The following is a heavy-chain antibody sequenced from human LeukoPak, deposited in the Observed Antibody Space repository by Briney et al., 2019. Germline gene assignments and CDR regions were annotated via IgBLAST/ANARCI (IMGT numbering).Heavy chain of an antibody. CDR1: GFTFSIYA. CDR2: ISGSGGNT. CDR3: AGDRRYDSSGYFQH. J-gene: IGHJ1*01. V-gene: IGHV3-23*01. Sequence: GGSLRLSCAASGFTFSIYAMSWVRQAPGKGLEWVSAISGSGGNTYYADSVKGRSTISRDNSKNTLDLQMNSLRAEDTAMYYCAGDRRYDSSGYFQHWGQGTLVTVSS. D-gene: IGHD3-22*01.